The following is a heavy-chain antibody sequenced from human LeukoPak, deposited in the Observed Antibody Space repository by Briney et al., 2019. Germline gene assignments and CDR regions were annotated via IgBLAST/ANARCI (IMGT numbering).Heavy chain of an antibody. V-gene: IGHV3-7*01. CDR3: GRDQTNGYFDWYYYYGMDV. CDR1: GFTFSSYW. CDR2: IKEDGGEK. J-gene: IGHJ6*02. D-gene: IGHD3-9*01. Sequence: GGSLRLSCAASGFTFSSYWMSWVRQAPGKGLEWVAHIKEDGGEKYYVDSVKGRFTISRDNDKNTLYLQMNSLRAEDTAVYYCGRDQTNGYFDWYYYYGMDVWGQGTTVTVSS.